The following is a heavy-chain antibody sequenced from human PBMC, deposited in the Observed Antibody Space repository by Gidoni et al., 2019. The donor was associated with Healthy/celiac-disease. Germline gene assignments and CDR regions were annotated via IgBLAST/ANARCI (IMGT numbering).Heavy chain of an antibody. CDR1: GFTFITYG. D-gene: IGHD4-17*01. V-gene: IGHV3-30*18. CDR3: AKAYGDYETYYYYGMDV. J-gene: IGHJ6*02. Sequence: QVQLVESGGGVVQPGRSLRLSCAAPGFTFITYGMPWVRQAPGKGLEGVAVISYDGSNKYYADSVKGRFTISRDNSKNTLYLQMNSLRAEDTAVYYCAKAYGDYETYYYYGMDVWGQGTTVTVSS. CDR2: ISYDGSNK.